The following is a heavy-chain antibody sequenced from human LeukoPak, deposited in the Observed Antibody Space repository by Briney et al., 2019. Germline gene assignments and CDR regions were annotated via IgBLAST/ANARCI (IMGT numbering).Heavy chain of an antibody. CDR1: GGSISSSSYY. D-gene: IGHD6-19*01. V-gene: IGHV4-39*01. J-gene: IGHJ4*02. Sequence: ASETLSLTCTVSGGSISSSSYYWGWIRQPPGKGLEWIGSIYYSGSTYYNPSLKSRVTISVDTSKNQFSLKLSSVTAADTAVYYCARGSGAHSSGWSKRWYYFDYWGQGTLVTVSS. CDR3: ARGSGAHSSGWSKRWYYFDY. CDR2: IYYSGST.